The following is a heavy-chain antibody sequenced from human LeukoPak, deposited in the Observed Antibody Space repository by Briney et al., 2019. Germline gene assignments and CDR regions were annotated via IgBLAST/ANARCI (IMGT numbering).Heavy chain of an antibody. Sequence: SETLSLTCAVYGGSFSDYYWSWIRQSPGKGQEWIGEISHGGSTNYNPSLKSRVTISVDTSKNQFSLKLSSVTAADTAVYYRARRGVAAAAWFDPWGQGTLVTVSS. J-gene: IGHJ5*02. V-gene: IGHV4-34*01. CDR1: GGSFSDYY. D-gene: IGHD6-13*01. CDR3: ARRGVAAAAWFDP. CDR2: ISHGGST.